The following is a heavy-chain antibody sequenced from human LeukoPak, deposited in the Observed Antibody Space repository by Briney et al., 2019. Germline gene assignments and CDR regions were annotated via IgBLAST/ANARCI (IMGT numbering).Heavy chain of an antibody. CDR2: ISARDGST. CDR3: AKDLATVTLSGGGY. CDR1: GFTFGIYA. D-gene: IGHD4-17*01. V-gene: IGHV3-23*01. Sequence: GGSLRLSCAASGFTFGIYAMSWVRQAPGQGLDWVSAISARDGSTYYADSVKGRFTISRDNSKNTLYLQMNSLRAEDTAVYYCAKDLATVTLSGGGYWGQGTLVTVSS. J-gene: IGHJ4*02.